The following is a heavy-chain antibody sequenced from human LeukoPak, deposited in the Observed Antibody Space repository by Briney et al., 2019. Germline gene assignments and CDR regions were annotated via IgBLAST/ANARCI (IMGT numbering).Heavy chain of an antibody. D-gene: IGHD3-10*01. CDR2: TYYRSKWYN. CDR1: GDSVSSNSAA. J-gene: IGHJ4*02. CDR3: ARDSGSGSPLLPASDFDY. Sequence: SQTLSLTCAISGDSVSSNSAAWNWIRQSPSRGLEWLGRTYYRSKWYNDYAVSVKSRITINPDTSKNQFSLKLSSVTAADTAVYYCARDSGSGSPLLPASDFDYWGQGTLVTVSS. V-gene: IGHV6-1*01.